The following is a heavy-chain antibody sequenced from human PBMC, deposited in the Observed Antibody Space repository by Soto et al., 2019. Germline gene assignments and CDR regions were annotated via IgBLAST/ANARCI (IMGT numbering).Heavy chain of an antibody. V-gene: IGHV3-33*01. CDR2: IWSDGSNK. J-gene: IGHJ6*02. CDR1: GFTFSSYG. Sequence: QVQLVESGGGVVQPGRSLRLSCAASGFTFSSYGMHWVRQAPGKGLEWVAVIWSDGSNKYYADSVKGRFTISRDNSKNTLCLQMNSLIAEDTAVYYFASFRIAAGGREKKPYYYYYYGMDVWGQGTTVTVSS. CDR3: ASFRIAAGGREKKPYYYYYYGMDV. D-gene: IGHD6-13*01.